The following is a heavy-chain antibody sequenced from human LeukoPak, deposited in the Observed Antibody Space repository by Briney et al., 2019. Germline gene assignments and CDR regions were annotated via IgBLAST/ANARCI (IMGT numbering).Heavy chain of an antibody. V-gene: IGHV3-23*01. D-gene: IGHD6-13*01. CDR2: IIGSGSST. CDR3: AKDRAQQLVLDF. Sequence: GGSLRLSCAASGFTFSSYAMSWVHQAPGKALECVSAIIGSGSSTYYADSVKGRFTISRDNSKNTLFLQMNSLRAEDTAVYYCAKDRAQQLVLDFWGQGTLVTVSS. J-gene: IGHJ4*02. CDR1: GFTFSSYA.